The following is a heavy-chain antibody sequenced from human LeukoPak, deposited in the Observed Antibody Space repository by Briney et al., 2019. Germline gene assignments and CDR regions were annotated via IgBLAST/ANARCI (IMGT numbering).Heavy chain of an antibody. D-gene: IGHD1-7*01. V-gene: IGHV3-30*18. CDR1: GFTFSDYG. CDR2: ISFDGSDK. J-gene: IGHJ4*02. CDR3: AKIRVVFNWNYAYYFDS. Sequence: GGSLRLSCAASGFTFSDYGMHWVRQAPGKGLEWVAVISFDGSDKNYADSVKGRFTISRDNSKNTLYLQMNSLRTEDTALYYCAKIRVVFNWNYAYYFDSWGQGTLVTVSS.